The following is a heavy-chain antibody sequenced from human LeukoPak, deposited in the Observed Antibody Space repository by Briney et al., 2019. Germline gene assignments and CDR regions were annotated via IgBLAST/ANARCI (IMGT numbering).Heavy chain of an antibody. J-gene: IGHJ4*02. D-gene: IGHD3-22*01. V-gene: IGHV1-69*08. CDR3: AKQTSYSDSSGYFGY. CDR2: IIPIFGTA. CDR1: GGTFSSYT. Sequence: SVKVSCKASGGTFSSYTISWVRQAPGQGLEWMGRIIPIFGTANYAQKFQGRVTITADKSTSTAYMELSSLRSEDTAVYYCAKQTSYSDSSGYFGYWGQGTLVTVSS.